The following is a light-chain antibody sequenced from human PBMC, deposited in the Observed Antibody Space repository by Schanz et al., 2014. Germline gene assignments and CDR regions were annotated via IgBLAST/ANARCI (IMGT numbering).Light chain of an antibody. Sequence: QLVLTQSPSASASLGASVKFTCTLSSGHSSYAIAWHQQQPEKGPRFLMNLNSDGSHSKGDGIPDRFSGSRSGADRYLTISNLQFEDEADYYCETWDSNTLVFGGGTKLTVL. CDR3: ETWDSNTLV. J-gene: IGLJ3*02. CDR2: LNSDGSH. V-gene: IGLV4-69*01. CDR1: SGHSSYA.